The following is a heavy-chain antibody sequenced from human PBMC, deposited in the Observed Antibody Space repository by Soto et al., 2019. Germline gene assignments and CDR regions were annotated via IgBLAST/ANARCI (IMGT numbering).Heavy chain of an antibody. CDR1: GYSFITYG. CDR3: ARDQIPGSFVPYRYYGMDV. D-gene: IGHD2-8*01. CDR2: ISAYNDNT. J-gene: IGHJ6*02. Sequence: ASVKVSCKTSGYSFITYGINWVRQAPGQGLEWMGWISAYNDNTNYAQNLQGRVSMTTDTSTSTAYMELRSLRSDDTAMYYCARDQIPGSFVPYRYYGMDVWGQGTTVTVSS. V-gene: IGHV1-18*01.